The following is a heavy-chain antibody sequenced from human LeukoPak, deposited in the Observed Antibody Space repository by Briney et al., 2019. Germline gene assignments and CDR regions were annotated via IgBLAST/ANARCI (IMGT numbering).Heavy chain of an antibody. J-gene: IGHJ4*02. Sequence: GGSLRLSCAASGFSFSNAWMTWVRQAPAKGLEWVAMIWFDGKTTYYVNSVKGRFTISRDNSKNTVDLRMNSLRAEDTAVYYCTRDPPSSGWSFDYWGQGTLVTVSS. CDR2: IWFDGKTT. CDR3: TRDPPSSGWSFDY. CDR1: GFSFSNAW. D-gene: IGHD6-19*01. V-gene: IGHV3-33*08.